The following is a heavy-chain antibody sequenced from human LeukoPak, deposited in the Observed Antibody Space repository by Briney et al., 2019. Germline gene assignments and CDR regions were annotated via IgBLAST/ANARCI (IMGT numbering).Heavy chain of an antibody. D-gene: IGHD3/OR15-3a*01. CDR2: IIPIFGTA. CDR3: ARDKRGDWSVFDY. J-gene: IGHJ4*02. Sequence: SVKVSCKASGGTFSSYAISWVRQAPGQGLEWMGGIIPIFGTANFAQKFQGRVTITADESTSTAYMELSSLRSEDTAVYYCARDKRGDWSVFDYWGQGTLVTVSS. CDR1: GGTFSSYA. V-gene: IGHV1-69*13.